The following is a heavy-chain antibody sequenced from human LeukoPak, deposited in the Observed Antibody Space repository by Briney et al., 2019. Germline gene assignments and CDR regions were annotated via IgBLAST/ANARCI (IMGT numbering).Heavy chain of an antibody. D-gene: IGHD5-12*01. CDR2: IKNDGSDK. Sequence: PGGSLRLSSAASGFTFSDYYMSWIRQAPGKGLEWVATIKNDGSDKYYVDSVKGRFTLSRDNAKNSVYLQMNSLRVEDTAVYYCVNLGYSDGGQGTLVTVSS. V-gene: IGHV3-7*01. J-gene: IGHJ4*02. CDR1: GFTFSDYY. CDR3: VNLGYSD.